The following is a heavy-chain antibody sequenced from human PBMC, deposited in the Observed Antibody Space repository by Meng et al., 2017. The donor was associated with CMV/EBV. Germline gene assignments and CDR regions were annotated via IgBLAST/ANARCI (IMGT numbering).Heavy chain of an antibody. V-gene: IGHV1-2*02. CDR2: INPNSGGT. Sequence: ASVKVSCKASGYTFTGYYMHWVRHAPGQGLEWMGWINPNSGGTNYAQKFQGRVTMTRDTSISTAYMELSRLRSDDTAVYYCARVCSSTSCRGLRGYYGMDVWGQGTTVTVSS. CDR3: ARVCSSTSCRGLRGYYGMDV. CDR1: GYTFTGYY. J-gene: IGHJ6*02. D-gene: IGHD2-2*01.